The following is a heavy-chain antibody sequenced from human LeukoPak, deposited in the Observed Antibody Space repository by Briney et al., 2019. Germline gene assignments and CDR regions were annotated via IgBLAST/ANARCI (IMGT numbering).Heavy chain of an antibody. CDR3: TTGGGVGASPY. CDR1: GFTCNNAW. Sequence: SGGSLTLSCAACGFTCNNAWMIGLPQAPGKGWEGVGRIKSKTDGGTTDYAGRVKGTFTISRDKSQNTLYLQMNSLKTEDTAVYYCTTGGGVGASPYWGQGTLVTVSS. J-gene: IGHJ4*02. CDR2: IKSKTDGGTT. V-gene: IGHV3-15*01. D-gene: IGHD1-26*01.